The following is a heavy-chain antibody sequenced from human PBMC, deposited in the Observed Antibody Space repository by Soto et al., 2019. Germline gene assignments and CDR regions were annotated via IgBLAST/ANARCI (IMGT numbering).Heavy chain of an antibody. CDR2: IYYSGST. CDR3: ARDRGGYGPRYFDY. D-gene: IGHD5-12*01. J-gene: IGHJ4*02. Sequence: SETLSLTCTVSGGSISSSSYYWGWIRQPPGKGLEWIGSIYYSGSTYYNPSLKSRVTISVDTSKNQFSLKLSSVTAADTAVYYCARDRGGYGPRYFDYWGQGTLVTVSS. V-gene: IGHV4-39*07. CDR1: GGSISSSSYY.